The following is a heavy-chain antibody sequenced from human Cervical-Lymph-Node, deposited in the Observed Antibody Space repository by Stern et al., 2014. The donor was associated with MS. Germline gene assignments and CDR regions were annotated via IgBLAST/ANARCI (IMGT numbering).Heavy chain of an antibody. Sequence: EESGPTLMSPTQTLTLTCTFSGFSLSSSGEGVGWIRQPPGKALEWLAVIYWDEDKRYSPTLRSRLPINKDPSKNHVILKNTNKGPVDTTTYYCAHRQSGKNSGWDQGNHGFRGQGTLGT. V-gene: IGHV2-5*02. J-gene: IGHJ4*02. CDR3: AHRQSGKNSGWDQGNHGF. D-gene: IGHD6-19*01. CDR1: GFSLSSSGEG. CDR2: IYWDEDK.